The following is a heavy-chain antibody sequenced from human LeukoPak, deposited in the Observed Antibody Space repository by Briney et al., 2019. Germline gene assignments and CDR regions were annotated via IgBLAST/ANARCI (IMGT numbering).Heavy chain of an antibody. CDR1: GFSLSNARMG. CDR3: ARIRFDSSGYYYFDY. Sequence: ESGPTLVNPTETLTLTCTVSGFSLSNARMGVSWIRQPPGKALEWLAHIFSNDEKSYSRSLKSRLTISRDTSKSQVVLTMTDMDPVDTGTYYCARIRFDSSGYYYFDYWGQGTLVTVSS. D-gene: IGHD3-22*01. V-gene: IGHV2-26*01. J-gene: IGHJ4*02. CDR2: IFSNDEK.